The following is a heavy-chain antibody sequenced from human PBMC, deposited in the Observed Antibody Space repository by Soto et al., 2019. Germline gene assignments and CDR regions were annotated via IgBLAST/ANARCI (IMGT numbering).Heavy chain of an antibody. Sequence: ASVKVSCKAFGGNFTNYGISWVRQAPGQGLEWMGGIIPLFGTTNYAQKFRGRVTVTADESTSTVYMELNSLRSEDTAIYYCARATGTSWYNWFDPWGQATLVTVS. J-gene: IGHJ5*02. V-gene: IGHV1-69*13. CDR3: ARATGTSWYNWFDP. D-gene: IGHD1-7*01. CDR1: GGNFTNYG. CDR2: IIPLFGTT.